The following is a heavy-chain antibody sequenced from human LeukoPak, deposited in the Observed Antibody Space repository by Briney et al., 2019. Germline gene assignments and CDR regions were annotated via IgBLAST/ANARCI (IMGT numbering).Heavy chain of an antibody. CDR3: ARSLLSAGSGSYGFDP. CDR2: IYYSGST. J-gene: IGHJ5*02. Sequence: PSETLSLTCAVSGGSISSSNWWSWVRQPPGKGLEWIGHIYYSGSTHHNPSLKSRVTISVDTSKNQFSLKLSSVTATDTAVYYCARSLLSAGSGSYGFDPWGQGTLVTVSS. D-gene: IGHD3-10*01. V-gene: IGHV4-4*02. CDR1: GGSISSSNW.